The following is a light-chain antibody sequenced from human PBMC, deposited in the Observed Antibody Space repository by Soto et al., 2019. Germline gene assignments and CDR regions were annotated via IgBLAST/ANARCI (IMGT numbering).Light chain of an antibody. Sequence: DIQMTQSPSTLSASVGDRVTITCRASQTISSWLAWYQQKPGKAPKLLIYKASSLESGVPSRFSGSGSGTEFTLSISSLQPDDFATYHCQQYNTYPRTFGQGTTLEIK. CDR1: QTISSW. J-gene: IGKJ1*01. V-gene: IGKV1-5*03. CDR3: QQYNTYPRT. CDR2: KAS.